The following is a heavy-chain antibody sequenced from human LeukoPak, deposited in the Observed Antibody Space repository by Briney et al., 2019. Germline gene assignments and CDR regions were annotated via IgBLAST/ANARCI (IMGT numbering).Heavy chain of an antibody. V-gene: IGHV5-51*01. D-gene: IGHD3-16*01. CDR1: GYSVTNYW. Sequence: GESLKISCKGSGYSVTNYWIAWVRQMPGKGLEWMGIIYPGDSDTRYSPSFHGQVTISADTSISTAYLQWRSLKASDTAMYYCATLRGPDGAFYFAYWGQGTLVTVSS. CDR3: ATLRGPDGAFYFAY. CDR2: IYPGDSDT. J-gene: IGHJ4*02.